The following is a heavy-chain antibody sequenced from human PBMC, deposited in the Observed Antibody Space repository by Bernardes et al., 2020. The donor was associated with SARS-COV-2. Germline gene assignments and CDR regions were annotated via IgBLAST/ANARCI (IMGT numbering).Heavy chain of an antibody. Sequence: ETLSLTCVVYGGSFTDYHWSWIRQSPGKGLEWVSAIRGNGDTTYYADSVKGRFTISRDNSENTLYLQMNSLRVEDTAVYYCAKEWDTVPGNAFDIWGHGTLVTVSS. V-gene: IGHV3-23*01. D-gene: IGHD2-8*01. CDR3: AKEWDTVPGNAFDI. CDR1: GGSFTDYH. CDR2: IRGNGDTT. J-gene: IGHJ3*02.